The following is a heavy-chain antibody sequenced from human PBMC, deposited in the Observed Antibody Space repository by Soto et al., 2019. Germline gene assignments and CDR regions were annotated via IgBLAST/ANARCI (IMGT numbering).Heavy chain of an antibody. CDR3: ARLRGCRNGVCYTFDY. CDR2: VYPGDSDT. J-gene: IGHJ4*02. Sequence: PGESLKISCQGSGYSFTSYWIAWVRQMPGKGREWMGIVYPGDSDTRYSPSFQGQVTISADKSISTAYLQWSSLKASDTAMYYCARLRGCRNGVCYTFDYWGQGTLVTVSS. CDR1: GYSFTSYW. V-gene: IGHV5-51*01. D-gene: IGHD2-8*01.